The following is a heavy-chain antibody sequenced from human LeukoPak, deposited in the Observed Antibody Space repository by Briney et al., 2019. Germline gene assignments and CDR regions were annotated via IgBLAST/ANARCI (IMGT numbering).Heavy chain of an antibody. J-gene: IGHJ6*02. CDR2: ISGSGGST. CDR3: AKAQGAVATYYYGMDV. CDR1: GFTFSSYA. D-gene: IGHD2-21*02. V-gene: IGHV3-23*01. Sequence: GGSLRLSCAASGFTFSSYAMSWVRQAPGKGLEWVSAISGSGGSTYYADSVKGRFTISRDNSKNTLYLQMNSLRAEDTAVYYCAKAQGAVATYYYGMDVWGQGTTVTVSS.